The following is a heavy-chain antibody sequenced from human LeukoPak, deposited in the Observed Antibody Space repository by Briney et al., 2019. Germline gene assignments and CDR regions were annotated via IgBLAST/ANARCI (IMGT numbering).Heavy chain of an antibody. Sequence: GGSLRLSCAASGFTFSSYDMHWVRQAPGKGLEWVARISYDGSNYPYADSVKGRFTVYRDNSKNTLYLQITSLRPEDTAVYYCAQDACGGSCSSFDSWGQGPLVTVSS. V-gene: IGHV3-30*18. J-gene: IGHJ4*02. D-gene: IGHD2-15*01. CDR2: ISYDGSNY. CDR1: GFTFSSYD. CDR3: AQDACGGSCSSFDS.